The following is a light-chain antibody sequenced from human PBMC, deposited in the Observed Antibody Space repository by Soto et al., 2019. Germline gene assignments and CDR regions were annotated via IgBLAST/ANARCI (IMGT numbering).Light chain of an antibody. J-gene: IGLJ1*01. V-gene: IGLV1-44*01. CDR2: NND. Sequence: QSVLTQPPSASGTPGQRVTISCSGSSSNIGTYTVNWYQQLPGTAPKLLIFNNDQRPSGVPDRFSGFKYGTAASLAISGLQSEDEADYYCAAWYDSFSGLYVFGTATKVTVL. CDR1: SSNIGTYT. CDR3: AAWYDSFSGLYV.